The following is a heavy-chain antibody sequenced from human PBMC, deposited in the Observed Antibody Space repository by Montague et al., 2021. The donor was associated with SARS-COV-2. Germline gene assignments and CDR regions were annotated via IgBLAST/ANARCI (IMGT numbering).Heavy chain of an antibody. CDR2: IRPDGTST. Sequence: SLRLSCAASGFTFRSYSMHWVRQVPGRGLVWVSRIRPDGTSTHYAASVKGRFVISRDNAKNTLSLEMTNLRVDDTAIYYCVRPPWFGDSAYYFDSWGQGTLVSVSS. J-gene: IGHJ4*02. D-gene: IGHD3-10*01. CDR1: GFTFRSYS. V-gene: IGHV3-74*01. CDR3: VRPPWFGDSAYYFDS.